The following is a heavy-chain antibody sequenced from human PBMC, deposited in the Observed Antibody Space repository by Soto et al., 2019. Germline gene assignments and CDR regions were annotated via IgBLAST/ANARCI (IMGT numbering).Heavy chain of an antibody. D-gene: IGHD3-9*01. CDR2: INDRGSI. J-gene: IGHJ2*01. CDR1: GGSFSGYY. Sequence: QVQLQQWGAGPLRPLETLSLTCGVSGGSFSGYYWAWIRQSPGQGLEWIGEINDRGSINYNPSLKSRVSSSVDTSKNHYSLNLRSVTAADTAVYYCARESHDIVTGPPCVFYFYLWGRGNLVTVSS. V-gene: IGHV4-34*01. CDR3: ARESHDIVTGPPCVFYFYL.